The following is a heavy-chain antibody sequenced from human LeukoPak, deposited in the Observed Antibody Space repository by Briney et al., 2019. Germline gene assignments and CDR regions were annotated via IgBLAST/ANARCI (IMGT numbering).Heavy chain of an antibody. D-gene: IGHD2-15*01. Sequence: TGGSLRLSCTVSGITFSRYWMSWVRQAPGKGLEWVANINQDGNRENYVDSVKGRFSISRDNAKNSLFLQMHSPRAEDTAVYYCATTFPYCSDGTCASGGQGTLVTVSS. CDR2: INQDGNRE. V-gene: IGHV3-7*01. CDR1: GITFSRYW. J-gene: IGHJ4*02. CDR3: ATTFPYCSDGTCAS.